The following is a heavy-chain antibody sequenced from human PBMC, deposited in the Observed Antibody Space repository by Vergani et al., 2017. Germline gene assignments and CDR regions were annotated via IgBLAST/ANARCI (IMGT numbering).Heavy chain of an antibody. CDR1: GFFFSDYY. V-gene: IGHV3-11*04. CDR3: ARDYLXFSGSGIPYYFDH. CDR2: IASSDTTV. J-gene: IGHJ4*02. Sequence: QVQLVESGGGLVKPGGSLTLSCTASGFFFSDYYMSWLRQAPGKGLEWISYIASSDTTVYYADSVKGRFTISRDNAKNSLYLEMNSLRAEDTAVYYCARDYLXFSGSGIPYYFDHWGQGTQVTVSS. D-gene: IGHD3-10*01.